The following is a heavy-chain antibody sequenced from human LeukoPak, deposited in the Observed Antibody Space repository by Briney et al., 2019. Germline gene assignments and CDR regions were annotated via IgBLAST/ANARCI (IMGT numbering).Heavy chain of an antibody. CDR3: ARAGVYCSGGSCYSGDWFDP. CDR1: GYTFTGYY. CDR2: INPNSGGT. V-gene: IGHV1-2*02. D-gene: IGHD2-15*01. Sequence: ASVKVSCKASGYTFTGYYMHWVRQAPGQGFEWMGWINPNSGGTNYAQKFQGRVTMTRDTSISTAYMELSRLRSDDTAVYYCARAGVYCSGGSCYSGDWFDPWGQGTLVTVSS. J-gene: IGHJ5*02.